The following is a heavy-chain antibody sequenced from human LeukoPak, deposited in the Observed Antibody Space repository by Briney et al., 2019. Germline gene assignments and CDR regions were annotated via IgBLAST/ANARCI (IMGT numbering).Heavy chain of an antibody. CDR1: GYSFTSYW. V-gene: IGHV5-10-1*01. D-gene: IGHD3-10*01. J-gene: IGHJ5*02. Sequence: GESLQISCQGSGYSFTSYWISWVRQMPGKGLEWMGRIDPSDSYTNYSPSFQGHVTISADKSISTACLQWSSLKASDTAMYYCARHRRGMVRGVITDWFDPWGQGTLVTVSS. CDR2: IDPSDSYT. CDR3: ARHRRGMVRGVITDWFDP.